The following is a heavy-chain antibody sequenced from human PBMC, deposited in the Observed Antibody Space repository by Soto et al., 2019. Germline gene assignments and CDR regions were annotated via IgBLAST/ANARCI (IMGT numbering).Heavy chain of an antibody. Sequence: GGSRRLSCAASPFTFSSYATSWVRQAPGKGLGWVSSISAGRNDAYYADCLKCRFTISKDNSQNTLYLQMSSLIADDTAVYYCPRSVFLASNDTETFVYWGQGALATVSS. J-gene: IGHJ4*02. CDR2: ISAGRNDA. CDR1: PFTFSSYA. CDR3: PRSVFLASNDTETFVY. D-gene: IGHD3-3*02. V-gene: IGHV3-23*01.